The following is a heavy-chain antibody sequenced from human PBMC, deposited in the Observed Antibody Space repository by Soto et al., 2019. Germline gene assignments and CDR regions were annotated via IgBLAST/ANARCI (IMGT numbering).Heavy chain of an antibody. V-gene: IGHV3-9*01. D-gene: IGHD2-8*02. J-gene: IGHJ2*01. CDR3: VKDIGASGAYWYFDL. CDR2: INWNSGDI. CDR1: GFTFDDFA. Sequence: EMQLVESGGGLVQPGRSLRLSCADSGFTFDDFAMHWVRQAPGKGLEWVSGINWNSGDIDYADSVRGRFTISRDNAKNALYLQMNSLRAEDAAFYYCVKDIGASGAYWYFDLWGRGTLVTVSS.